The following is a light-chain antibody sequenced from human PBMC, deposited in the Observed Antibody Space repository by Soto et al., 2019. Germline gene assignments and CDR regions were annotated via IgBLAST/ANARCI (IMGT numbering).Light chain of an antibody. CDR1: QGISSS. CDR2: VAS. V-gene: IGKV1-9*01. Sequence: IQLTQSPSSLSASVGDRVTITCRAGQGISSSLAWYQQKPGKAPNLLISVASTLQTGVPSRFSGSGSGTDFALTISSLQPEDFATYYCQQIDSYPRTFGQGTKVEIK. CDR3: QQIDSYPRT. J-gene: IGKJ1*01.